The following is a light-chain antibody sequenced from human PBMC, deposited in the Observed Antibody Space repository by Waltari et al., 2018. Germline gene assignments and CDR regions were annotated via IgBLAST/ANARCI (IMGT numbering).Light chain of an antibody. CDR1: SSDVGGYNY. CDR3: CSYVGSNIYWV. J-gene: IGLJ3*02. V-gene: IGLV2-11*01. CDR2: DIN. Sequence: QSALTQPRSVSGSPGQSVTISCTGTSSDVGGYNYVSWYQQQPANAPKLIIYDINKRPSGVPDPFSCSKSGNTASLTISGRQSEDEADYYCCSYVGSNIYWVFGGGTKLPVL.